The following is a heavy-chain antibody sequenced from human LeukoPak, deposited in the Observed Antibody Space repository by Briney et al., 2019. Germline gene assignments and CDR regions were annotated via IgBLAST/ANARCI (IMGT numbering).Heavy chain of an antibody. CDR3: ARDPEGTMVRGVTLNFDY. D-gene: IGHD3-10*01. CDR2: IWYDGSHK. CDR1: GFTFSSYG. J-gene: IGHJ4*02. V-gene: IGHV3-33*01. Sequence: PGGSPRLSCAASGFTFSSYGMHWVRQAPGKGLEWVAVIWYDGSHKYYADSVKGRFTISRDNSKNTLYLQMNSLRAEDTAVYYCARDPEGTMVRGVTLNFDYWGQGTLVTVSS.